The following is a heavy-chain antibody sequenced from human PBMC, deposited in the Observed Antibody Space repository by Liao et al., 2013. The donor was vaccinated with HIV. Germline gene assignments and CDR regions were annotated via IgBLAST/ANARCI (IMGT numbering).Heavy chain of an antibody. CDR3: ARALYYDFWSGYPRFDY. Sequence: QVQLQESGPGLVKPSETLSLTCTVSGGSISSYYWSWIRQPPGKGLEWIGYIYYSGSTNYNPSLKSRVTISVDTSKNQFSLKLSSVTAADTAVYYCARALYYDFWSGYPRFDYWGQGTLVTVSS. V-gene: IGHV4-59*01. D-gene: IGHD3-3*01. CDR1: GGSISSYY. CDR2: IYYSGST. J-gene: IGHJ4*02.